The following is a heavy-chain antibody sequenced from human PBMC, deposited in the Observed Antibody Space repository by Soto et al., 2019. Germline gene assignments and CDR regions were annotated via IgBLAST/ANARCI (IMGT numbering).Heavy chain of an antibody. Sequence: QVHLVQSGAEVKKPGASVNVSCKASGYNFNKNPIHWLRQVPGQRPEWLGWINPATGNTQYSKHFQGRVSITRDTSATSAYMELSSLTSGDTAVYYCARGGIPLFDYWGQGTLVTVS. CDR3: ARGGIPLFDY. CDR1: GYNFNKNP. CDR2: INPATGNT. J-gene: IGHJ4*02. D-gene: IGHD3-10*01. V-gene: IGHV1-3*01.